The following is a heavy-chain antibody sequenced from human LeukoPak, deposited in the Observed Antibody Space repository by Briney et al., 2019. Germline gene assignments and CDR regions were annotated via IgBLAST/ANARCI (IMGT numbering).Heavy chain of an antibody. CDR2: IYYSGST. D-gene: IGHD3-10*01. CDR1: GGSISSYY. V-gene: IGHV4-59*12. Sequence: VKPSETLSLTCTVSGGSISSYYWSWIRQPPGKGLEWIGYIYYSGSTNYNPSLKSRVTISVDTSKNQFSLKLSSVTAADTAVYYCASGLWFGELLLWGQGTLVSVSS. CDR3: ASGLWFGELLL. J-gene: IGHJ4*02.